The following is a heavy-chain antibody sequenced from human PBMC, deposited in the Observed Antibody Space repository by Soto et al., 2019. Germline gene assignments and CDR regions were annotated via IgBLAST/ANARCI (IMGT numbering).Heavy chain of an antibody. J-gene: IGHJ5*02. D-gene: IGHD5-12*01. Sequence: ASVKVSCKASGYTFTSYGISWVRQAPGQGLEWMGWISAYNGNTNYAQKLQGRVTMTTDTSTSTAYMELRSLRSDDTAVYYCARVGMATISPNWFDPWGQGTLVTVSS. CDR3: ARVGMATISPNWFDP. V-gene: IGHV1-18*01. CDR1: GYTFTSYG. CDR2: ISAYNGNT.